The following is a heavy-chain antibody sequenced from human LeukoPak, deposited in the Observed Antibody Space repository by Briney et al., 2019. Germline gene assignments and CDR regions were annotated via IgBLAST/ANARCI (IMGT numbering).Heavy chain of an antibody. V-gene: IGHV4-39*01. CDR3: VRSGYTYGATVDY. Sequence: SETLSLTCNVSGGSISSSSYYWGWIRQPPGKGLEWIGSIYYSGSTYYNTSLKSRVTISVDTSKNQFSLNLSSVTAADTAVYHCVRSGYTYGATVDYWGQGTLVTVSS. D-gene: IGHD5-18*01. CDR2: IYYSGST. J-gene: IGHJ4*02. CDR1: GGSISSSSYY.